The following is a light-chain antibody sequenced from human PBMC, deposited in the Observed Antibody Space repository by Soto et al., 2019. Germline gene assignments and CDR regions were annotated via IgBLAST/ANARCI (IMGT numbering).Light chain of an antibody. CDR2: AAS. Sequence: DIQLTQSPSFLSASVGDRVTITCRATQGISTYLAWYQQKPGKAPKLLIYAASTLQSGVPSRFSGSGSGTEFTLTISSLQDEDFATYYYQQLKSYPLTFGGGTKVEIK. J-gene: IGKJ4*01. V-gene: IGKV1-9*01. CDR3: QQLKSYPLT. CDR1: QGISTY.